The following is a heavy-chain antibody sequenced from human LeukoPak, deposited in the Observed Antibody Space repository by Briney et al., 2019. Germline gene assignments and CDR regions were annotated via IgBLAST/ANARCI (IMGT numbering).Heavy chain of an antibody. D-gene: IGHD6-13*01. CDR1: GDSISSGIYY. CDR3: ASRHSKQQPYYYYMDI. CDR2: IYSNGDT. J-gene: IGHJ6*03. Sequence: SETLSLTCTVSGDSISSGIYYWSWIRQPAGQGLEWIGRIYSNGDTKFNPSLKSRVTISLDTSKNQFSLKLSSATAADTAVYYCASRHSKQQPYYYYMDIWGKGTTVTVSS. V-gene: IGHV4-61*02.